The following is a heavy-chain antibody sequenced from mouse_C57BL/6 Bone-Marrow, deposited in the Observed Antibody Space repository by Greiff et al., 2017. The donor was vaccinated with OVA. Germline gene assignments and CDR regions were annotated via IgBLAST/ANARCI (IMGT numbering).Heavy chain of an antibody. D-gene: IGHD2-4*01. CDR1: GFTFSDYG. V-gene: IGHV5-17*01. J-gene: IGHJ2*01. CDR2: ISSGSSTI. Sequence: DVQLQESGGGLVKPGGSLKLSCAASGFTFSDYGMHWVRQAPEKGLGWVAYISSGSSTIYYADTVKGRFTISRDNAKNTLFLQMTSLRSEDTAMYYCARYDFFYWGQGTTLTGSS. CDR3: ARYDFFY.